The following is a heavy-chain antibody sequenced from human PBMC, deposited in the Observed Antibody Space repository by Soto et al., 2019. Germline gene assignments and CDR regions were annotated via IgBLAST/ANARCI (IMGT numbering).Heavy chain of an antibody. Sequence: GASVKVSCKASGYTFTSYGISWVRQAPGQGLEWMGWISAYNGNTNYAQKLQGRVTMTTDTSASTAYMELRSLRSDDTAVYYCARVSGGVYYDFWSGYYGPFDIWGQGTMVTVS. CDR2: ISAYNGNT. V-gene: IGHV1-18*01. D-gene: IGHD3-3*01. CDR3: ARVSGGVYYDFWSGYYGPFDI. J-gene: IGHJ3*02. CDR1: GYTFTSYG.